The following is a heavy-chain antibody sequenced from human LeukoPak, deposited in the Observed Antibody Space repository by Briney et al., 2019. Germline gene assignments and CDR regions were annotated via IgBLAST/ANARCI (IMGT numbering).Heavy chain of an antibody. V-gene: IGHV4-39*07. CDR1: GGSISSSNYY. CDR3: ARGVIAAGGNGFDY. D-gene: IGHD6-13*01. Sequence: PSETLSLTCSVSGGSISSSNYYWGWIRQAAGKGLEWIGRISGSGSTDYNASLKSRVTMSVDTSKNQLSLKVISVAAADTAVYYCARGVIAAGGNGFDYWGQGTLVTVSS. CDR2: ISGSGST. J-gene: IGHJ4*02.